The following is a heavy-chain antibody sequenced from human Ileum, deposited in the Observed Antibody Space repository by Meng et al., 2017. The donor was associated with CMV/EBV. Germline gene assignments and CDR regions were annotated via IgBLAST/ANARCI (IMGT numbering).Heavy chain of an antibody. CDR3: TKVASDS. CDR1: GFTFTNYA. J-gene: IGHJ5*01. CDR2: IGASGGSK. Sequence: SLRLSCVASGFTFTNYAMTWVRQARGKGLEWVSSIGASGGSKYYADSVKGRFTISRDNFQNTVFLQMNSLRVEDTAVYYCTKVASDSWGQGTLVTSPQ. V-gene: IGHV3-23*01.